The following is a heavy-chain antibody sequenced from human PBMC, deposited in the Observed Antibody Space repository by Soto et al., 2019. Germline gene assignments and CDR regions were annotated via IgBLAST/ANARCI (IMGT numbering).Heavy chain of an antibody. Sequence: PGGSLRLSCAASGFTFSNFAMSWVRQAPGKGLEWVSGISASGDSTYYADSVKGRFTISRDNSKNTLYLQMNSLRAEDTAMYHCAKRRERLWYFDSWGQGTLVTVSS. CDR1: GFTFSNFA. V-gene: IGHV3-23*01. J-gene: IGHJ4*02. CDR2: ISASGDST. D-gene: IGHD6-13*01. CDR3: AKRRERLWYFDS.